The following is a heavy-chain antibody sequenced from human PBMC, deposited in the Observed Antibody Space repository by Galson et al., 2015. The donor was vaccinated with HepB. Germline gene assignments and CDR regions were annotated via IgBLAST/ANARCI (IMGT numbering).Heavy chain of an antibody. V-gene: IGHV3-74*01. CDR1: GFTFSSYW. CDR2: INSDGTST. CDR3: ASPRVSSGLALFDY. D-gene: IGHD3-22*01. J-gene: IGHJ4*02. Sequence: SLRLSCAASGFTFSSYWIHWVRQAPGKGLVWVSHINSDGTSTSYADSVKGRFTISRDNAKNTLYLQMNSLRAEDTAVYYCASPRVSSGLALFDYWGQGTLVTVSS.